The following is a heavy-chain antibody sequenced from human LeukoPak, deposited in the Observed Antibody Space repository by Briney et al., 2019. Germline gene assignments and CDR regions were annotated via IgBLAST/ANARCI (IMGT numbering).Heavy chain of an antibody. J-gene: IGHJ5*02. CDR1: GYTFTSYD. CDR3: ARLTPYCSGGSCYYWFDP. V-gene: IGHV1-8*01. Sequence: ASVRVSCKASGYTFTSYDINWVRQATGQGLEWTGWMNPNSGNTGYAQKFQGRVTMTRNTSISTAYMELSSLRSEDTAVYYCARLTPYCSGGSCYYWFDPWGQGTLVTVSS. CDR2: MNPNSGNT. D-gene: IGHD2-15*01.